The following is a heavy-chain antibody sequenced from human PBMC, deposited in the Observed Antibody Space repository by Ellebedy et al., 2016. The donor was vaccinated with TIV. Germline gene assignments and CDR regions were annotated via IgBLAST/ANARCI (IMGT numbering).Heavy chain of an antibody. CDR3: ARDKLATSTGYYYNWLDP. D-gene: IGHD3-22*01. CDR1: GYTFIGYY. V-gene: IGHV1-2*02. J-gene: IGHJ5*02. Sequence: ASVKVSCKASGYTFIGYYIYWLRQAPGQGLEWMGWIDPKSGGINLERKFQGRVTMTRDSSTSTAYMELSSLTSDDTAVYFCARDKLATSTGYYYNWLDPWGQGTLVTVSS. CDR2: IDPKSGGI.